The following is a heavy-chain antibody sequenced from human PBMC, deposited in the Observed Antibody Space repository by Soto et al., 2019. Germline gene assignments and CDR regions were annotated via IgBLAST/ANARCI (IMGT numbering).Heavy chain of an antibody. CDR3: ARLTGYSSGKHLLEPYYFDY. J-gene: IGHJ4*02. CDR2: IYPGDSDT. Sequence: VESLKISCKGSGYSFTSYWIGWVRQMPGKGLEWMGIIYPGDSDTRYSPSFQGQVTISADKSISTAYLQWSSLKASDTAMYYCARLTGYSSGKHLLEPYYFDYWGQGTLVTVSS. V-gene: IGHV5-51*01. D-gene: IGHD6-19*01. CDR1: GYSFTSYW.